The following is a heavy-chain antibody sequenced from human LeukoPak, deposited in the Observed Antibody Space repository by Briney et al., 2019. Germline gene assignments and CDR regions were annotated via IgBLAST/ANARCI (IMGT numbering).Heavy chain of an antibody. Sequence: ASVKGSCKAFGYTFTSNYMHWVREAPGQGPEWMGVISPSGGSTTYAQKFQGRVTLTRDMSTSTDYLELSSLRSEDTAVYYCARDPGIDAFDIWGQGTMVTVSS. V-gene: IGHV1-46*01. CDR3: ARDPGIDAFDI. J-gene: IGHJ3*02. CDR1: GYTFTSNY. D-gene: IGHD1-26*01. CDR2: ISPSGGST.